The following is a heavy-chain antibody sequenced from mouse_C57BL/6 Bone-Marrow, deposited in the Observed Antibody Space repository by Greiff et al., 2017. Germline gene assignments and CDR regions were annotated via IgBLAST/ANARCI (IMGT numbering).Heavy chain of an antibody. D-gene: IGHD4-1*01. Sequence: EVKLVESGGDLVKPGGSLKLSCAASGFTFSSYGMSWVRQTPDKRLEWVATISSGGSYTYYPASVKGRFTISRDNAKNTLYLQMSSLKSEDTAMYYCARHGTGTNVDYWGQGTTLTVSS. CDR2: ISSGGSYT. CDR1: GFTFSSYG. V-gene: IGHV5-6*01. J-gene: IGHJ2*01. CDR3: ARHGTGTNVDY.